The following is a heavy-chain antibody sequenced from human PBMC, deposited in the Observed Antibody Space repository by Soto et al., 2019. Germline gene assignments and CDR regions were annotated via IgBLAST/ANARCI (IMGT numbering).Heavy chain of an antibody. D-gene: IGHD3-3*01. CDR2: IIPIFGTA. Sequence: SVKVSCKASGGTFSSYAISWVRQAPGQGLEWMGGIIPIFGTANYAQKFQGRVTITADESTSTAYMELSSLRSEDTAVYYCARGGTIFGVVIHSLVGYYSGMDVWGQGTTVTVPS. CDR1: GGTFSSYA. CDR3: ARGGTIFGVVIHSLVGYYSGMDV. J-gene: IGHJ6*02. V-gene: IGHV1-69*13.